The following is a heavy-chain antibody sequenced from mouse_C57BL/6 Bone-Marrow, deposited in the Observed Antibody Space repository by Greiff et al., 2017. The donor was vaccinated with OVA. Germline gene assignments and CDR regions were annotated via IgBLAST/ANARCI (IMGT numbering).Heavy chain of an antibody. J-gene: IGHJ2*01. Sequence: EVNLVESGGDLVKPGGSLKLSCAASGFTFSSYGMSWVRQTPDKRLEWVATISSGGSYTYYPDSVKGRFTSSRDNAKNNLYLQMSSRKYEDTTMYYCARPLITTVEAPFDYWGQGTTHTVSS. V-gene: IGHV5-6*01. CDR3: ARPLITTVEAPFDY. CDR2: ISSGGSYT. CDR1: GFTFSSYG. D-gene: IGHD1-1*01.